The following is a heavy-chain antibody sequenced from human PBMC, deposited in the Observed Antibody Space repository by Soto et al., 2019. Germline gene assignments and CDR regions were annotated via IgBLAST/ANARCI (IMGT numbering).Heavy chain of an antibody. CDR1: GYTFTGYY. CDR2: INPNSGGT. J-gene: IGHJ6*03. D-gene: IGHD6-6*01. Sequence: ASVKVSCKASGYTFTGYYMHWVRQAPGQGLEWMGWINPNSGGTNYAQKLQGRVPMTTDTSTSTAYMELRSLRSDDTAVYYCARETEYSSSPSDYDYYYMDVWGKGTTVTVSS. V-gene: IGHV1-2*02. CDR3: ARETEYSSSPSDYDYYYMDV.